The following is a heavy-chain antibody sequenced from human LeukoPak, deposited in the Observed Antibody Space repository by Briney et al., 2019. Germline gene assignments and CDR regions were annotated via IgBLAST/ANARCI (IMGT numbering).Heavy chain of an antibody. Sequence: GASVKVSCKASGYTFTGYYMHWVRQAPGQGLEWMGWINPNSGGTNYAQKFQGRVTMTRDTSISTAYMELSRLRSDDTAVYYCASLGCGGNCYSNYFDYWGKGTLVTVSS. J-gene: IGHJ4*02. D-gene: IGHD2-21*02. CDR2: INPNSGGT. V-gene: IGHV1-2*02. CDR3: ASLGCGGNCYSNYFDY. CDR1: GYTFTGYY.